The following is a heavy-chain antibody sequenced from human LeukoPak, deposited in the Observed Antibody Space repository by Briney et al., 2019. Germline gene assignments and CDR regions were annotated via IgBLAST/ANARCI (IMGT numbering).Heavy chain of an antibody. Sequence: GGSLRLSCAASGFTFSSYAMSWVRQAPGKGLEWVSAISGSGGSTYYADSVKGRFTISRDNSKNTLYLQMNSLRAEDTAVYYCAKGADCSSTSCYGGYYYYFYMDVWGKGTTVTVSS. CDR3: AKGADCSSTSCYGGYYYYFYMDV. CDR1: GFTFSSYA. D-gene: IGHD2-2*01. V-gene: IGHV3-23*01. CDR2: ISGSGGST. J-gene: IGHJ6*03.